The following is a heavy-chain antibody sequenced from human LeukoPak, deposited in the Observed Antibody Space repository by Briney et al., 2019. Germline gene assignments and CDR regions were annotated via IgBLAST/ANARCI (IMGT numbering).Heavy chain of an antibody. CDR2: IKQDGSEK. CDR3: ARDSYPDCSSTSCHGVDY. J-gene: IGHJ4*02. CDR1: GFTFSSYW. V-gene: IGHV3-7*01. Sequence: GGSLRLSCAASGFTFSSYWMSWVRQAPGKGLEWVANIKQDGSEKYYVDSVKGRFTISRDNAKNSLYLQMNSLRAEDTAVYYCARDSYPDCSSTSCHGVDYWGQGTLVTVSS. D-gene: IGHD2-2*01.